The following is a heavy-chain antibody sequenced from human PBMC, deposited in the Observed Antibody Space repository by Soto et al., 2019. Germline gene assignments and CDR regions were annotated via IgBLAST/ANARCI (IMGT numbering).Heavy chain of an antibody. V-gene: IGHV3-74*01. CDR1: GFTFSSYW. CDR2: INSDGSRT. J-gene: IGHJ4*02. D-gene: IGHD3-22*01. CDR3: ARGDGDYYDGNGYLGRH. Sequence: EVQLVESGGGIVQPGGSLRLSCAASGFTFSSYWMHWVRQAPGKGLVWVSRINSDGSRTSYADSAKGRFTISRDNAKNTVYLQMNSLRADDTAVYYCARGDGDYYDGNGYLGRHWGQGTLVTVSS.